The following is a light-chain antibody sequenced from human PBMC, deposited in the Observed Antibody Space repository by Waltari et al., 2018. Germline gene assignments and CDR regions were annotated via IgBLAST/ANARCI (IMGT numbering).Light chain of an antibody. Sequence: EIVLTQSPVTLSLSPGERATLSCRASQSVSTSLAWYQHRPGQAPRLLSYDASTRATGIPARFSGSWSGTDFTLTISSLEPEDFAVYYCQRRSNSPPWTFGQGTTVEVK. CDR2: DAS. V-gene: IGKV3-11*01. J-gene: IGKJ1*01. CDR1: QSVSTS. CDR3: QRRSNSPPWT.